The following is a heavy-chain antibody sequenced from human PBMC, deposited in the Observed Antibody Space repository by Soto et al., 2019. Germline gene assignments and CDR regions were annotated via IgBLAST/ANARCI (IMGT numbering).Heavy chain of an antibody. D-gene: IGHD3-16*01. Sequence: QAHLEQSGAEVKRPGASVKVSCKASGYTFSDFDITWLRQASGQGPEWMGGMNAKSGDTCFAQRFQGKFNMTWDTSLSTAYMEVGSLTSDDTAMYYCARGNPFNYAGFDVWGQGTTVAVSS. V-gene: IGHV1-8*01. J-gene: IGHJ6*02. CDR3: ARGNPFNYAGFDV. CDR1: GYTFSDFD. CDR2: MNAKSGDT.